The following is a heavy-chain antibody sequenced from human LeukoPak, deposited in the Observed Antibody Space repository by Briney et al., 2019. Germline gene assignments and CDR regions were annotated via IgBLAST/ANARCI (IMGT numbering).Heavy chain of an antibody. CDR1: GGSISSHY. CDR2: IYYSGST. V-gene: IGHV4-59*08. CDR3: ARIEVSATIGLGWVDN. J-gene: IGHJ4*02. Sequence: SDTLSLTCTVSGGSISSHYWIWIRQPPGKGLESIGHIYYSGSTNYNHSFKSRVTISVDTSKNQFSLKLTSVTAADTAVYLCARIEVSATIGLGWVDNWGQGTLVTVSS. D-gene: IGHD5-12*01.